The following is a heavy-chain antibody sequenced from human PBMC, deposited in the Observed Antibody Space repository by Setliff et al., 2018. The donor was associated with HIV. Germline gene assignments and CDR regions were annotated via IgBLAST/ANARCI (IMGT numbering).Heavy chain of an antibody. D-gene: IGHD2-8*02. J-gene: IGHJ6*02. CDR3: ARHINSYWYGDGMDV. V-gene: IGHV5-51*01. CDR1: GYSLTSYW. CDR2: IYPGDSDT. Sequence: GESLKISCMGSGYSLTSYWIAWVRQMPGKGLEWMGLIYPGDSDTRYSPSFQGQVTISVDKSIRTAYLQWSSLKASDTATYYCARHINSYWYGDGMDVWGQGTTVTVSS.